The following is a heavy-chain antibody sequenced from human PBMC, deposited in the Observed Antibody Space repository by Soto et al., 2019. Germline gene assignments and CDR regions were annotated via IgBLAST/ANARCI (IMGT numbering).Heavy chain of an antibody. V-gene: IGHV3-7*03. J-gene: IGHJ4*02. CDR1: GFPFSNYW. Sequence: GGSLRLSCAASGFPFSNYWMTLVRQAPGKGLECVSNIIKDGSEKSYVDSVKGRFTISRDNAKNSLYLEMNSLRVEDTAVSYCARDWGGLGYWGQGTLVTVSS. D-gene: IGHD3-10*01. CDR2: IIKDGSEK. CDR3: ARDWGGLGY.